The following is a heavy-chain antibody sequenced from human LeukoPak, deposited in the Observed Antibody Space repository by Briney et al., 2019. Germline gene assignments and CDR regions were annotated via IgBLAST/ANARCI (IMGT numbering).Heavy chain of an antibody. Sequence: GGSLRLSCAASGFTFSNAWMNWVRQAPGKGLEWVGRIKSKTDGGTTDYAAPVKGRFTISRDDSKNTLYLQMNSLKTEDTAVYYCARLAESSWTDYWGQGTLVTVSS. CDR1: GFTFSNAW. V-gene: IGHV3-15*07. CDR2: IKSKTDGGTT. D-gene: IGHD6-13*01. CDR3: ARLAESSWTDY. J-gene: IGHJ4*02.